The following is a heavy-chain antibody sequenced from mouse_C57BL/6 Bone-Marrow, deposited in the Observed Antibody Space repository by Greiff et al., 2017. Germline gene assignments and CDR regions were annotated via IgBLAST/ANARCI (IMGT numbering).Heavy chain of an antibody. CDR1: GYSFTSYY. V-gene: IGHV1-66*01. Sequence: VKLMESGPELVKPGASVKISCKASGYSFTSYYIHWVKQRPGQGLEWIGWIYPGSGNTKYNEKFKGKATLTADTSSSTAYMQLSSLTSEDSAVYYCARSLLRRLAYWGQGTLVTVSA. J-gene: IGHJ3*01. D-gene: IGHD1-2*01. CDR3: ARSLLRRLAY. CDR2: IYPGSGNT.